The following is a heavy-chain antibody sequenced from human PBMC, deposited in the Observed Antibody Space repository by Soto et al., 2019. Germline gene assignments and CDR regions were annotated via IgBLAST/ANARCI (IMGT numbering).Heavy chain of an antibody. J-gene: IGHJ4*02. CDR1: GFTFSSYS. CDR3: ARLYTSGWYFDH. Sequence: EVQLLESGGGLVQPGGSLRLSCAASGFTFSSYSMNWVRQAPGKGLEWVSYITRSSSPIYYADSVKGRFTTSRDNGKNSLYLQMNSLRDEDTAVYYCARLYTSGWYFDHWGQGTLVTVSS. D-gene: IGHD6-19*01. CDR2: ITRSSSPI. V-gene: IGHV3-48*02.